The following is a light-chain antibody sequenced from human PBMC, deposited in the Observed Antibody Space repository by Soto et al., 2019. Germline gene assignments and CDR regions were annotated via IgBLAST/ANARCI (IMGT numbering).Light chain of an antibody. V-gene: IGKV3-15*01. Sequence: EIVMTQPPATLSVSPGERATLSCGASQSVSSNLAGYQQKPGQAPRLLIYGASTRATGIPARFSGSGSATEFTLPISRLQSEDFAVYYCQQYNNWPPANTFGQGTQLEIK. CDR1: QSVSSN. J-gene: IGKJ2*01. CDR2: GAS. CDR3: QQYNNWPPANT.